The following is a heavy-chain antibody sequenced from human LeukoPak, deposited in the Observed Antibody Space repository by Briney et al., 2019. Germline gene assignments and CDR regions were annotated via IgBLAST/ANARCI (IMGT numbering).Heavy chain of an antibody. V-gene: IGHV3-30*18. Sequence: GRSLRLSCAASGFTFSYYGMHWVRQAPGKGLEWVEVISYDGSNKNYVDSVKGRFTLSRDNSKNTVYLEMNSLRPEDTAVYYCAKEGRSGSSWYFFDSWGQGTLVTVSS. J-gene: IGHJ4*02. D-gene: IGHD6-13*01. CDR1: GFTFSYYG. CDR3: AKEGRSGSSWYFFDS. CDR2: ISYDGSNK.